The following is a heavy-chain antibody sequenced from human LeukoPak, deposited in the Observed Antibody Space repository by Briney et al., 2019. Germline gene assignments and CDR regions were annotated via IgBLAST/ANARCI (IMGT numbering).Heavy chain of an antibody. CDR2: INKEGSDK. Sequence: GGSLRLSCAASGFTFSSYWMSWVRQAPGKGLEWVANINKEGSDKYYVDSVKGRFTISRDNAKNSLYLQMNSLRAEDTAVYYCARLSTAVADSDYWGQGTLVTVSS. J-gene: IGHJ4*02. D-gene: IGHD6-13*01. CDR1: GFTFSSYW. CDR3: ARLSTAVADSDY. V-gene: IGHV3-7*01.